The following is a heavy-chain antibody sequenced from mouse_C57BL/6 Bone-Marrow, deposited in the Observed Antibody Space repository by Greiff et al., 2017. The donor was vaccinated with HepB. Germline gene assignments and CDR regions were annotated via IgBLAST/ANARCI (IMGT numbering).Heavy chain of an antibody. D-gene: IGHD3-2*02. Sequence: EVQLVESGGGLVQPGGSLKLSCAASGFTFSDYYMYWVRQTPEKRLEWVAYISNGGGSTYYPDTVKGRFTISRDNAKNTLYLQMSRLKSEDTAMYYCSRQGGQLRLHYAMDYWGQGTSVTVSS. J-gene: IGHJ4*01. CDR2: ISNGGGST. CDR3: SRQGGQLRLHYAMDY. CDR1: GFTFSDYY. V-gene: IGHV5-12*01.